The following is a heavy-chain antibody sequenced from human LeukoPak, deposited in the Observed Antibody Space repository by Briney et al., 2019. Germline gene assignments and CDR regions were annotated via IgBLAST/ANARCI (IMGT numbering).Heavy chain of an antibody. CDR1: GYTFTSYD. D-gene: IGHD3-10*01. CDR2: ISAYNGKT. CDR3: ARSAVRLLLFGDSGRKSKTYFDY. Sequence: AASVKVSCKASGYTFTSYDISWMRQAPGQGLEWMGWISAYNGKTNYAQKLQGRVTMTTDTSTSTAYMELRSLRSDDTAVYYGARSAVRLLLFGDSGRKSKTYFDYWGQGTLVTVSS. V-gene: IGHV1-18*01. J-gene: IGHJ4*02.